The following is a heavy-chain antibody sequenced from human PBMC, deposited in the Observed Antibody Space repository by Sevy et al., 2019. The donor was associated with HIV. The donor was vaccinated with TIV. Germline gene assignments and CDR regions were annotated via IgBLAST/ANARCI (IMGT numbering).Heavy chain of an antibody. CDR1: GFSFSYYG. CDR2: ISHDGINE. CDR3: ANAYSGSYSHSYLYALDV. Sequence: GGSLRLSCIGSGFSFSYYGIHWVRQSPGKGLDWVALISHDGINEYYADSVKGRFTISRDNSKNTVYLGMNSLGNEDTTIYFCANAYSGSYSHSYLYALDVWGQGTTVTVSS. D-gene: IGHD1-26*01. V-gene: IGHV3-30*18. J-gene: IGHJ6*02.